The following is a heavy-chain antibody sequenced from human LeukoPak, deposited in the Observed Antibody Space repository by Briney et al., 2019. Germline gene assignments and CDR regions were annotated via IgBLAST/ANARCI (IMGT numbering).Heavy chain of an antibody. CDR1: GFTFSSYW. J-gene: IGHJ6*04. CDR3: AELGITMIGGV. CDR2: IKQDGSEK. Sequence: GALRLSCAASGFTFSSYWMSWVRQAPGKGLEWVANIKQDGSEKYYVDSVKGRFTISRDNAKNSLYLQMNSLRAEDTAVYYRAELGITMIGGVWGKGTTVTISS. V-gene: IGHV3-7*01. D-gene: IGHD3-10*02.